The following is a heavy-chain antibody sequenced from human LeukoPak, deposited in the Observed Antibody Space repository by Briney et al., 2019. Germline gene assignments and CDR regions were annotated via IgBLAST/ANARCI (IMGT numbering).Heavy chain of an antibody. V-gene: IGHV4-59*01. CDR3: AREYSYGHGLDY. J-gene: IGHJ4*02. CDR1: GGSINNYY. D-gene: IGHD5-18*01. CDR2: IYSSGST. Sequence: PSETLSLTCTVSGGSINNYYWSWLRQPPGKGLEWIGYIYSSGSTNYNPSLKSRVTISVDTSKNQFSLKLSSVTAADTAVYYCAREYSYGHGLDYWGQGTLVTVSS.